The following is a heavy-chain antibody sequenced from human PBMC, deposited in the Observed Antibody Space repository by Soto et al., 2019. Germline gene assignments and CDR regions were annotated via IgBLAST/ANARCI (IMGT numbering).Heavy chain of an antibody. Sequence: SETLSLTCTVSGLSISTTNHYWAWIRQPPGKGLEWIGNIYFSGLTYYNPSLKGRLAISVDTSKNQFPLKLTSVTAADTGVYFCARPDDYGGNSDDAFDVWGQGTMVTVSS. D-gene: IGHD4-17*01. V-gene: IGHV4-39*01. J-gene: IGHJ3*01. CDR1: GLSISTTNHY. CDR2: IYFSGLT. CDR3: ARPDDYGGNSDDAFDV.